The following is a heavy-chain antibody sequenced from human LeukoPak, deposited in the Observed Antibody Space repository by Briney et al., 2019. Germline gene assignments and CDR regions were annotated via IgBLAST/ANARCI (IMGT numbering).Heavy chain of an antibody. CDR2: TYYRSKWYN. Sequence: SQTLSLTCVISGDSVSSNSAAWHWLRQSPSRGLEWLGRTYYRSKWYNDNAVSVKSRITINPNTATNPFSLQLNSVTPEDTTVYYCARGYCSSTSCYMSEAGFDYWGQGTLVTVSS. D-gene: IGHD2-2*02. J-gene: IGHJ4*02. V-gene: IGHV6-1*01. CDR1: GDSVSSNSAA. CDR3: ARGYCSSTSCYMSEAGFDY.